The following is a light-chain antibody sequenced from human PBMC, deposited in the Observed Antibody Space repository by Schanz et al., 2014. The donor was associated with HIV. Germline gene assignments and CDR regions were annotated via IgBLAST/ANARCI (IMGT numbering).Light chain of an antibody. V-gene: IGKV3-15*01. J-gene: IGKJ3*01. CDR1: QKVNSD. Sequence: EIVMTQSPATLSVSPGERATLSCRASQKVNSDLAWYQQKPAQAPRLLIYGASTRATGVPARFSGSGSGTDFSLTISRLEPEDFAVYFCQQYATSAFTFGPGTKVDIK. CDR3: QQYATSAFT. CDR2: GAS.